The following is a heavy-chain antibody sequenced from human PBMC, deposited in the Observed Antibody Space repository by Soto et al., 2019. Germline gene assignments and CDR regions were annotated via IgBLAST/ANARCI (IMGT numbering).Heavy chain of an antibody. V-gene: IGHV4-31*03. CDR2: IYYSGST. D-gene: IGHD2-21*02. J-gene: IGHJ6*02. Sequence: SETLSLTCTVSGGSISSGCYYWTWIRQHPGKGLEWIGYIYYSGSTYYNPSLKSRVTMSVDTSKIQFSLKLSSVTAADTAVYYCARVCGGDCHYGMDVWGQGTTVTVSS. CDR1: GGSISSGCYY. CDR3: ARVCGGDCHYGMDV.